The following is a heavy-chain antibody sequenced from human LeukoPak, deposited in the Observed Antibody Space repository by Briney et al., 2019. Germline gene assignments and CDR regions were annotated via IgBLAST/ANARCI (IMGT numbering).Heavy chain of an antibody. CDR1: GFTFSSYA. CDR2: ISGSGGST. Sequence: SGGSLRLSCEASGFTFSSYAMSWVRQAPGKGLEWVSAISGSGGSTYYADSVKGRFTISRDNSKNTLYLQMNSLRAEDTAVYYCAKVVSSGWEYNWFDPWGQGTLVTVSS. CDR3: AKVVSSGWEYNWFDP. V-gene: IGHV3-23*01. J-gene: IGHJ5*02. D-gene: IGHD6-19*01.